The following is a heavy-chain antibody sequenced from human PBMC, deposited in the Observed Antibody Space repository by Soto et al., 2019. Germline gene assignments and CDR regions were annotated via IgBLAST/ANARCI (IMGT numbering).Heavy chain of an antibody. D-gene: IGHD3-3*01. J-gene: IGHJ1*01. CDR1: GYSFTCYW. V-gene: IGHV5-51*03. Sequence: GEFLKICCKGSGYSFTCYWIGWVRQMPGKGREWMGIIYPGDSDTRYSPSFQGQLTISADKSISTAYLQWSSLKASGTAMYYCARLSAGTTRITIFGVAPQGFQHWGQGALVTVSS. CDR2: IYPGDSDT. CDR3: ARLSAGTTRITIFGVAPQGFQH.